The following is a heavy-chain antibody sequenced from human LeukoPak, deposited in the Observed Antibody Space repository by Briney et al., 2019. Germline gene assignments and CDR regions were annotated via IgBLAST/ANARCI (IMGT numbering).Heavy chain of an antibody. J-gene: IGHJ4*02. V-gene: IGHV3-30*02. D-gene: IGHD6-13*01. CDR3: ANMAYSSSWVWGDY. Sequence: PGGSLRLSCAASGFTFSSYGMHWVRQAPGKGLEWVAFIRYDGSNKYYADSVKGRFTISRDNSKNTLYLQMNSLRAEDTAVYYCANMAYSSSWVWGDYWGQGTLVTVSS. CDR1: GFTFSSYG. CDR2: IRYDGSNK.